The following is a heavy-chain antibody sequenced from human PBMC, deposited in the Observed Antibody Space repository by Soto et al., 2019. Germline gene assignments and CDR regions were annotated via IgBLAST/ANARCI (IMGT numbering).Heavy chain of an antibody. CDR3: ATTGTGGNYYYYGMDV. V-gene: IGHV1-69*13. J-gene: IGHJ6*02. CDR1: GGTFSSYA. Sequence: SVKVSCKASGGTFSSYAISWARQAPGQGLEWMGGIIPIFGTANYAQKFQGRVTITADESTSTAYMELSSLRSEDTAVYYCATTGTGGNYYYYGMDVWGQGTTVTVSS. D-gene: IGHD1-1*01. CDR2: IIPIFGTA.